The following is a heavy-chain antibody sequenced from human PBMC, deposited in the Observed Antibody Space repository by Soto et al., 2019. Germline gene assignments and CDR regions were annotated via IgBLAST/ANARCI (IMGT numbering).Heavy chain of an antibody. J-gene: IGHJ4*02. Sequence: EVQLVESGGDLVQPGGSLRLSCAASGFTFSTHWMSWVRQAPGKGLEWVANIKEDRSESYYADSVKGRFTISRDNAKNSLYLPMNGLRVTDTALYYCAKGVRWGQGTLVTVSS. D-gene: IGHD2-8*01. CDR3: AKGVR. CDR2: IKEDRSES. V-gene: IGHV3-7*05. CDR1: GFTFSTHW.